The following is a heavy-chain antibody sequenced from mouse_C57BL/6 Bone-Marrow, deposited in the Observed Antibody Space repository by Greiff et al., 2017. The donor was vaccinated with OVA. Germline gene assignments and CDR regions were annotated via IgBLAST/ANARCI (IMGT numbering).Heavy chain of an antibody. Sequence: QVQLQQSGPELVKPGASVKISCKASGYAFSSSWMNWVKQRPGKGLEWIGRIYPGDGDTNYNGKFKGKATLTADKSSSTAYMQLSSLTSEDSAVYFCASNWEGGFAYWGQGTLVTVSA. D-gene: IGHD4-1*01. CDR3: ASNWEGGFAY. CDR2: IYPGDGDT. CDR1: GYAFSSSW. V-gene: IGHV1-82*01. J-gene: IGHJ3*01.